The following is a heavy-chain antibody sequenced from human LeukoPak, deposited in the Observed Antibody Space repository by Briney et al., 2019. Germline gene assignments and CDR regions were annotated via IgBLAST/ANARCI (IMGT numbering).Heavy chain of an antibody. D-gene: IGHD6-13*01. Sequence: GGSLRLSCAASGFIFSDSSVHWVRQASGRGLEWVGRIKSKANSYATVYAASVKGRFTISRDDSKNTVYLQMNSLKTEDTAVYYWKGIAISMWGQGTLVTVSS. CDR1: GFIFSDSS. V-gene: IGHV3-73*01. J-gene: IGHJ4*02. CDR2: IKSKANSYAT. CDR3: KGIAISM.